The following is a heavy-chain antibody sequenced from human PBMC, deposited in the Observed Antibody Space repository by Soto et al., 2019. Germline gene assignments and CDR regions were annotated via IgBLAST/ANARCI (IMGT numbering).Heavy chain of an antibody. V-gene: IGHV3-21*01. D-gene: IGHD4-17*01. CDR2: ISSSSSYI. CDR3: ARDTVRGYYYYGMDV. J-gene: IGHJ6*02. Sequence: EVQLVESGGGLVKPGGSLSLSCAASGFTFSSYSMNWVRQAPGKGLEWVSSISSSSSYIYYADSVKGRFTISRDNAKNSLYLQMNSLRAEDTAVYYCARDTVRGYYYYGMDVWGQGTTVTVSS. CDR1: GFTFSSYS.